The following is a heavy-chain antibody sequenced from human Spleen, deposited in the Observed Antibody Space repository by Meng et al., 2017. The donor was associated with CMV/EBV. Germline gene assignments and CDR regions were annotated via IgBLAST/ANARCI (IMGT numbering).Heavy chain of an antibody. V-gene: IGHV1-18*01. CDR2: ISAYNGNT. J-gene: IGHJ6*02. D-gene: IGHD2-2*02. CDR1: GYTFTSYG. CDR3: ARVSYTKWVPIWYGMDV. Sequence: ASVKVFCKASGYTFTSYGISWVRQAPGQGIEWMGWISAYNGNTNYAQKLQGRVTMTTDTSTSTAYMELRSLRSDDTAVYYCARVSYTKWVPIWYGMDVWGQGTTVTVSS.